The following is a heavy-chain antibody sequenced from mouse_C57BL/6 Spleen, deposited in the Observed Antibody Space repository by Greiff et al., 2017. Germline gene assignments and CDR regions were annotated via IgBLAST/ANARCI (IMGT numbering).Heavy chain of an antibody. D-gene: IGHD3-3*01. J-gene: IGHJ1*03. CDR3: ARRGPDRYFDG. CDR1: GYTFTSYW. CDR2: IDPSDSYT. Sequence: VQLQQPGAELVMPGASVKLSCKASGYTFTSYWMHWVKQRPGQGLEWIGEIDPSDSYTNYNQKFKGKSTLTVDKSSSTAYMQLSSLTSEDSAVYYCARRGPDRYFDGWGTGTTVTVSS. V-gene: IGHV1-69*01.